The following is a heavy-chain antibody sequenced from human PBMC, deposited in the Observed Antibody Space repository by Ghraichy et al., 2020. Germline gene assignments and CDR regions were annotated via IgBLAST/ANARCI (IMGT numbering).Heavy chain of an antibody. D-gene: IGHD2-15*01. CDR2: INAGNGNT. V-gene: IGHV1-3*01. CDR3: ARGGYCSGGSCPAAYYFDY. Sequence: ASVKVSCKASGYTFTSYAMHWVRQAPGQRLEWMGWINAGNGNTKYSQKFQGRVTITRDTSASTAYMELSSLRSEDTAVYYCARGGYCSGGSCPAAYYFDYWGQGTLVTVSS. CDR1: GYTFTSYA. J-gene: IGHJ4*02.